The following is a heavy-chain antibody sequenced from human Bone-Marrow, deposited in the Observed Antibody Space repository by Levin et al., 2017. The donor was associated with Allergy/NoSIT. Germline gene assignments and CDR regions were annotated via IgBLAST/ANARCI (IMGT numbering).Heavy chain of an antibody. Sequence: ASVKVSCKASGYTFSGYYMHWVRQAPGQGLEWMGRISPNSGDTKFAQKFQGRVTFTRDTSINTAYMELRSLKSDDTAVYYCARWSVAGTGLDYWGQGTLVTVSS. J-gene: IGHJ4*02. CDR3: ARWSVAGTGLDY. V-gene: IGHV1-2*06. CDR2: ISPNSGDT. CDR1: GYTFSGYY. D-gene: IGHD6-19*01.